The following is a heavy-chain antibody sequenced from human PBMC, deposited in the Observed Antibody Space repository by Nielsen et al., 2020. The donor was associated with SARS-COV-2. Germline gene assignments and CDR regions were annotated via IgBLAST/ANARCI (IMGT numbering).Heavy chain of an antibody. CDR2: IVYHGGDT. CDR1: GFDFSRHS. Sequence: GESLKISCIGSGFDFSRHSMAWVRQAPGKGLGWLALIVYHGGDTYYADSVKGRFTISRDNSRNTLYLQMDSLTAEDTAFYYCSRLSVGTYFDNWGPGTLVTVSS. V-gene: IGHV3-30*04. D-gene: IGHD7-27*01. J-gene: IGHJ4*02. CDR3: SRLSVGTYFDN.